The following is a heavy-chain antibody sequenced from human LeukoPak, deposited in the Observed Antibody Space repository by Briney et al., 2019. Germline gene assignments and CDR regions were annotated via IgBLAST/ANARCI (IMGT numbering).Heavy chain of an antibody. J-gene: IGHJ4*02. CDR2: IYSGGST. CDR3: ASQGGSSLYVIHH. D-gene: IGHD6-13*01. Sequence: GGSLRLSCAASGITVSANYMSWVRQAPGRRLEWVSIIYSGGSTLHAGPVKGRFTISRDNSKNTLYLQMDSLRAEDTAVYYCASQGGSSLYVIHHWGQGTLVTVSS. CDR1: GITVSANY. V-gene: IGHV3-53*01.